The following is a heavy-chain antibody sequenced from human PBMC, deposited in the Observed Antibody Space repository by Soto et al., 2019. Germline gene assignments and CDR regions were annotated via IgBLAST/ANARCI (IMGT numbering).Heavy chain of an antibody. CDR2: IYYSGST. D-gene: IGHD6-25*01. J-gene: IGHJ5*02. CDR3: ARHSERLGVPNWSDP. CDR1: GGSISSSSYY. Sequence: QLQLQESGPGLVKPSETLSLTCTVSGGSISSSSYYWGWIRQPPGKGLEWIGSIYYSGSTYYNPSLKSRVTISVDTPKNQFSLKLSSVTAADPAVYYWARHSERLGVPNWSDPWGQGTLVTVSS. V-gene: IGHV4-39*01.